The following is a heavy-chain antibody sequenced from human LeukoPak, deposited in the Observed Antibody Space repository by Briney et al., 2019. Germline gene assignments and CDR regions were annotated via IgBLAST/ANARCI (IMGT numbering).Heavy chain of an antibody. D-gene: IGHD2-21*01. CDR1: GYSFTSYW. V-gene: IGHV5-51*01. J-gene: IGHJ4*02. CDR2: IYPGDSDT. CDR3: ARQPTSSTHIEA. Sequence: PGESLKISCKGSGYSFTSYWIGWVRPVPGKGLEWMGIIYPGDSDTTYSPSFQGQVTISADKSISTAYLQWSSLKASDTAMYYCARQPTSSTHIEAWGQGTLVTVSS.